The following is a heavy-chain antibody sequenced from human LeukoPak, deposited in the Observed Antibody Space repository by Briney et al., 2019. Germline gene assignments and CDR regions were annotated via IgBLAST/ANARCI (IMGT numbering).Heavy chain of an antibody. J-gene: IGHJ4*02. CDR3: AREDYCSSTSCYTHLDY. CDR1: GGSISSGSYY. D-gene: IGHD2-2*02. CDR2: IYTSGST. Sequence: PSETLSLTCTVSGGSISSGSYYWSWIRQPAGKGLEWIGRIYTSGSTNYNPSLKSRVTISADTSKNQFSLKLSSVTAADTAVYYCAREDYCSSTSCYTHLDYWGQGTLVTVSS. V-gene: IGHV4-61*02.